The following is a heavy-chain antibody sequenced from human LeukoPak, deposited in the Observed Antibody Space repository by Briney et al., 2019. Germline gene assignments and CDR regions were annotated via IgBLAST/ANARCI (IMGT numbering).Heavy chain of an antibody. CDR1: GYTFTGYY. V-gene: IGHV1-2*02. D-gene: IGHD3-22*01. CDR2: INPNSGGT. CDR3: ARPLITSDYYDRRGYSQYGMDV. J-gene: IGHJ6*02. Sequence: ASVKVSCKASGYTFTGYYMHWVRQAPGQGLEWMGWINPNSGGTNYAQKFQGRVTMTRDTSISTAYMELSRLRSDDTAVYYCARPLITSDYYDRRGYSQYGMDVWGQGTTVTVSS.